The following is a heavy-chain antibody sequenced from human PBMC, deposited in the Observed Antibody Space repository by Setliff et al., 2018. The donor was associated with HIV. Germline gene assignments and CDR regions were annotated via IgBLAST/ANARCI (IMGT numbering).Heavy chain of an antibody. CDR1: GDSISSGFYY. V-gene: IGHV4-39*01. CDR2: KYNGGNI. J-gene: IGHJ4*02. CDR3: ARLKTGPAPVDY. D-gene: IGHD1-1*01. Sequence: SETLSLTCTLSGDSISSGFYYWGWIRQPPGKGLEWIGSKYNGGNIYYNPSLKSRVTISIDTSKNPFYLKLSSVTAADTAVYFCARLKTGPAPVDYWGQGTLVTVSS.